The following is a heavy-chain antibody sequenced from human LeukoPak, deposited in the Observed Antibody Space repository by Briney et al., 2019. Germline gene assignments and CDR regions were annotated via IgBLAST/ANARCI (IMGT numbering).Heavy chain of an antibody. Sequence: GGSLRLSCAASGFTFSDYYMGWIRQAPGKGLEWVSYISSSSITMYYADSVKGRFTISRDNAKNSLYLQMNSLRAEDTAVYYCARAEYSSPPFDYWGQGTLVTVST. CDR1: GFTFSDYY. J-gene: IGHJ4*02. D-gene: IGHD6-6*01. CDR3: ARAEYSSPPFDY. V-gene: IGHV3-11*01. CDR2: ISSSSITM.